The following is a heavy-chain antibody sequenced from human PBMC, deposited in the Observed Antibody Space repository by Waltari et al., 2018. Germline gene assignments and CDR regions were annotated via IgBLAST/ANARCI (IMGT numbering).Heavy chain of an antibody. D-gene: IGHD3-3*01. CDR1: GGSISSSSYY. Sequence: QLQLQESGPGLVKPSETLSLTCTVSGGSISSSSYYWGWIRQPPGKGLEWIVSIYYSGSTYYNPSLKSRVTISVDTSKNQFSLKLSSVTAADTAVYYCARHDSTVTIFGVVKYYYMDVWGKGTTVTVSS. CDR2: IYYSGST. J-gene: IGHJ6*03. CDR3: ARHDSTVTIFGVVKYYYMDV. V-gene: IGHV4-39*01.